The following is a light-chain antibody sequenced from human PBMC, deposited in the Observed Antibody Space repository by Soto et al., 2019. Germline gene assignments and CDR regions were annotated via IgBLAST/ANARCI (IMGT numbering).Light chain of an antibody. Sequence: DIQMTQSPSSLSASVGDRVTITCRASQGISSWLAWYQQKPEKAPKSLICAASTLQSGVPSRFSGSGSRTDFTLTISSLQPEDFATYYCQQYNRYPLTFGGGTKVEIK. CDR2: AAS. J-gene: IGKJ4*01. CDR3: QQYNRYPLT. CDR1: QGISSW. V-gene: IGKV1D-16*01.